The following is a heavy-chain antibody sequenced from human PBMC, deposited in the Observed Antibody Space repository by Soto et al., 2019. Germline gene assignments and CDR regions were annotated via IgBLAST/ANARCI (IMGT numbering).Heavy chain of an antibody. V-gene: IGHV3-21*01. Sequence: GGSLRLSCAASGFTFSSYSMNWVRQAPGKGLEWVSSISSSTSYIYYAGSVKGRFTISRDNAKNSLYLQMNSLRAEDTALYYCARRLLDGDGHDYWGQGTLVTVSS. D-gene: IGHD4-17*01. CDR1: GFTFSSYS. CDR2: ISSSTSYI. CDR3: ARRLLDGDGHDY. J-gene: IGHJ4*02.